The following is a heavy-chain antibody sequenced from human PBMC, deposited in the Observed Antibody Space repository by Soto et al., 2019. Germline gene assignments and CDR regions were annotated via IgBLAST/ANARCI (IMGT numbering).Heavy chain of an antibody. Sequence: RASVNVSCKASGYIFTAYSMHWVRQAPGQGLEWMGVVNPSGGSTNYAQKFQGRITMTRDTSTSTVYMDLSSLTSEDTAVYYCAREENCSDGICYSEYFQRWGQGTLVTVSS. CDR1: GYIFTAYS. J-gene: IGHJ1*01. CDR3: AREENCSDGICYSEYFQR. D-gene: IGHD2-15*01. CDR2: VNPSGGST. V-gene: IGHV1-46*01.